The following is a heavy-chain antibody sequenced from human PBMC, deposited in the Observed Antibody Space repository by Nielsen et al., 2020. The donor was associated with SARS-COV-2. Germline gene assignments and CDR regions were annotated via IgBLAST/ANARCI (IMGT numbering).Heavy chain of an antibody. D-gene: IGHD6-6*01. CDR3: ARHTRSSSSFYYYYYMDV. V-gene: IGHV5-51*01. CDR1: GYSFPTYW. CDR2: IYPGDSDT. Sequence: GESLKISCKGSGYSFPTYWIGWVRQMPGKGLEWMGIIYPGDSDTRYSPSFQDQVTISADKSISTAYLQWSSLKASDTAKYYCARHTRSSSSFYYYYYMDVWGKGTTVTVSS. J-gene: IGHJ6*03.